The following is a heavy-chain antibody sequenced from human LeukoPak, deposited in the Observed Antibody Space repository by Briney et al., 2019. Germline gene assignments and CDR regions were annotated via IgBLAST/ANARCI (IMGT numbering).Heavy chain of an antibody. CDR1: GFTFSSFP. CDR2: ITGGGHNI. D-gene: IGHD1-26*01. J-gene: IGHJ4*02. V-gene: IGHV3-23*01. CDR3: AKENPVGGTNYFDY. Sequence: GGSLRLSCAASGFTFSSFPMSWVRRAPGKGLEWVSAITGGGHNIYYADSVKGRFTISRDNSKNTLYLQMNTLRAEDRAVYFCAKENPVGGTNYFDYWGQGTLVTVAS.